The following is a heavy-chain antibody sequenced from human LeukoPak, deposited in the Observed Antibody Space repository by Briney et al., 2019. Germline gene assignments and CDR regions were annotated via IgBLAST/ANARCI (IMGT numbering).Heavy chain of an antibody. Sequence: SETLSLTCAVYGESFSGYYWSWIRQPPGKGLEWIGEINHSGSTNYNPSLKSRVTISVDTSKNQFSLKLSSVTAADTAVYYCARARGALGYCSSTSCSTLGAFDIWGQGTMVTVSS. V-gene: IGHV4-34*01. D-gene: IGHD2-2*01. J-gene: IGHJ3*02. CDR1: GESFSGYY. CDR2: INHSGST. CDR3: ARARGALGYCSSTSCSTLGAFDI.